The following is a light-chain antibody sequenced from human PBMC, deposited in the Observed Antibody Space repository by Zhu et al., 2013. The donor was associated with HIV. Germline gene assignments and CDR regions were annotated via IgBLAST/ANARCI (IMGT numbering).Light chain of an antibody. V-gene: IGKV3-20*01. CDR3: QRYGSSST. Sequence: EIVMTQSPATLSVSPGERATLSCRASQSVASSFLAWYQQKPGQAPRLVIYAASSRATGIPDRFSGSGSGTDFTLTISRLEPEDFAVYYCQRYGSSSTFGQGTKVEV. CDR2: AAS. J-gene: IGKJ1*01. CDR1: QSVASSF.